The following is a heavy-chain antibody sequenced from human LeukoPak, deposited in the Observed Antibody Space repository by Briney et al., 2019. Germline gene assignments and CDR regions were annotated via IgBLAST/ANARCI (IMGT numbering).Heavy chain of an antibody. Sequence: SETLSLTCAVYGGSFSGYYWSWIRQPPGKGLEWIGEINHSGSTNYNPSLKSRVTISVDTSKNQFSLKLSSVTAADTAVYYCARVMGDGYKRAFDYWGQGTLVTVSS. CDR2: INHSGST. CDR1: GGSFSGYY. V-gene: IGHV4-34*01. J-gene: IGHJ4*02. CDR3: ARVMGDGYKRAFDY. D-gene: IGHD5-24*01.